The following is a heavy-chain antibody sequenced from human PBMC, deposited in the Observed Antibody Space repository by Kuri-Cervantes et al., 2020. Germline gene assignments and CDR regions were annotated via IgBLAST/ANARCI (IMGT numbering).Heavy chain of an antibody. D-gene: IGHD3-16*01. CDR3: ATGWKRGELDRLLDY. CDR1: GYTFTGYY. V-gene: IGHV1-2*02. Sequence: ASVKVSCKASGYTFTGYYMHWVRQAPGQGLEWMGWINPNSGSTNYAQKFQGRVTMTRDTSTSTAYMELSRLRSEDTAVYYCATGWKRGELDRLLDYWGQGTLVTVSS. J-gene: IGHJ4*02. CDR2: INPNSGST.